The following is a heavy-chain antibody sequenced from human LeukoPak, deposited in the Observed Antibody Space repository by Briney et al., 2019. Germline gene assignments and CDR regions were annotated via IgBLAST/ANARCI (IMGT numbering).Heavy chain of an antibody. D-gene: IGHD6-13*01. CDR1: GGSFSGYY. CDR2: INHSGST. CDR3: ARGRLGSSWYRPLDY. Sequence: SETLSLTCAVDGGSFSGYYWSWIRQPPGKGLEWIGEINHSGSTNYNPSLKSRVTISVDTSKNQFSLKLSSVTAADTAVYYCARGRLGSSWYRPLDYWGQGTLVTVSS. V-gene: IGHV4-34*01. J-gene: IGHJ4*02.